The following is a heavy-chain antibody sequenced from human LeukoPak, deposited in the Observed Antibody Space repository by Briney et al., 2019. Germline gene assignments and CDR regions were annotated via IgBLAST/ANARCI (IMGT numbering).Heavy chain of an antibody. D-gene: IGHD4/OR15-4a*01. V-gene: IGHV4-39*01. Sequence: SETLSLTCTVSGGSISSSSYYWGWIPQPPGKGLEWIRSIYYSGSTYYNPSLKRRVTISVNTTKDQFSLKLSSVTAADTAVYYCASQEGLWTGDYWGQGTLVTVSS. CDR2: IYYSGST. CDR3: ASQEGLWTGDY. J-gene: IGHJ4*02. CDR1: GGSISSSSYY.